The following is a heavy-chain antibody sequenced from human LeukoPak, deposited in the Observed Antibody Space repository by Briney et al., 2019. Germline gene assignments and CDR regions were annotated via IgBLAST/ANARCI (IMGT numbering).Heavy chain of an antibody. CDR3: ARGRDGYNTCFDY. CDR2: IYSGGST. V-gene: IGHV3-53*01. CDR1: GFTVSSNY. J-gene: IGHJ4*02. Sequence: GGSLRLSCAASGFTVSSNYMSWVRQAPGKGLEWVSVIYSGGSTYYADSVKGRFTTSRDNSKNTLYLQMNSLRAEDTAVYYCARGRDGYNTCFDYWGQGTLVTVSS. D-gene: IGHD5-24*01.